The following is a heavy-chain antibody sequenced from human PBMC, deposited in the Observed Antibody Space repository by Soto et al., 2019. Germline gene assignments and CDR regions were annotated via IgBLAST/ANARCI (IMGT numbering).Heavy chain of an antibody. CDR3: AKVSIAARQYYYYGMDV. V-gene: IGHV3-30*18. D-gene: IGHD6-6*01. CDR1: GFTFSSYG. Sequence: VRLSCAASGFTFSSYGMHWVRQAPGKGLEWVAVISYDGSNKYYADSVKGRFTISRDNSKNTLYLQMNSLRAEDTAVYYCAKVSIAARQYYYYGMDVWGQGPTVTVSS. CDR2: ISYDGSNK. J-gene: IGHJ6*02.